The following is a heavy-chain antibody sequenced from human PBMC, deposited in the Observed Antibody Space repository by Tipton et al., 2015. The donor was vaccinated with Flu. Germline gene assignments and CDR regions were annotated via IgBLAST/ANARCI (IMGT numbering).Heavy chain of an antibody. J-gene: IGHJ3*02. Sequence: TLSLTCTVSGGSISSYYWSWIRQPPGKGLEWIGYIYYSGSTNYNPSLKSRVTISVDTSKNQFSLKLSSVTAADTAVYYCASLFSNYDAFDIWGQGTMVTVSS. D-gene: IGHD4-11*01. CDR3: ASLFSNYDAFDI. V-gene: IGHV4-59*01. CDR1: GGSISSYY. CDR2: IYYSGST.